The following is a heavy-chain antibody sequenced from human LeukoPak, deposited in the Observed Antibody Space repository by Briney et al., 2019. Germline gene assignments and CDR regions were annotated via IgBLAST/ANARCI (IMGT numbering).Heavy chain of an antibody. CDR2: IYYSGST. CDR3: ARVCGGDCYPLGFDP. CDR1: GGSISSSSYY. D-gene: IGHD2-21*02. Sequence: SSETLSLTCTVSGGSISSSSYYWGWIRQPPGKGLEWIGSIYYSGSTYYNPSLKSRVTISVDTSKNQFSLKLRSVTAADTAVYYCARVCGGDCYPLGFDPWGQGTLVTVSS. V-gene: IGHV4-39*07. J-gene: IGHJ5*02.